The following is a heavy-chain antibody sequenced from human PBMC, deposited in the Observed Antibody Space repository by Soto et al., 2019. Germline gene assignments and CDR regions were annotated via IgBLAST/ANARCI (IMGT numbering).Heavy chain of an antibody. J-gene: IGHJ5*02. CDR3: AREYAKYCTNGVCPWFDP. CDR1: GFTFSDYY. D-gene: IGHD2-8*01. Sequence: QVQLVESGGGLVKPGGSLRLSCAASGFTFSDYYMSWIRQAPGKGLEWVSYISSSSSYTNYADSVKGRFTISRDNAKNSLYLQMNSLRAEDTAVYYCAREYAKYCTNGVCPWFDPWGQGTLVTVSS. CDR2: ISSSSSYT. V-gene: IGHV3-11*06.